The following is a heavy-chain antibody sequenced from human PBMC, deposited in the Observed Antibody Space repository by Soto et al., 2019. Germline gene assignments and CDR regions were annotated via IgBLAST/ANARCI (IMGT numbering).Heavy chain of an antibody. CDR2: VYHTGST. Sequence: SETLSLTCTVSGASISSSSHFWGWIRQPPGQGLEWIGNVYHTGSTYYNPSLKSRVTISADTSKNQFSLKLTYVTAADMAVYYCARIVVPAGYYYYYMDVWGKGTTVTVSS. CDR3: ARIVVPAGYYYYYMDV. CDR1: GASISSSSHF. V-gene: IGHV4-39*01. J-gene: IGHJ6*03. D-gene: IGHD2-2*01.